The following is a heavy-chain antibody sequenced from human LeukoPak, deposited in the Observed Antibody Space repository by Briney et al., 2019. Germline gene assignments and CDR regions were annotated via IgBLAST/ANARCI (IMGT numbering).Heavy chain of an antibody. J-gene: IGHJ4*02. V-gene: IGHV3-7*01. CDR2: IKQDGREI. CDR3: ARDKQVGATYFDY. CDR1: GFTSSSYW. Sequence: PGGSLRLSCAASGFTSSSYWMSWVRQAPGKGLEWVANIKQDGREIYYVDSVKGRFTISRDNAKNSLYLQMNSLRAEDTAVYYCARDKQVGATYFDYWGQGTLVTVSS. D-gene: IGHD1-26*01.